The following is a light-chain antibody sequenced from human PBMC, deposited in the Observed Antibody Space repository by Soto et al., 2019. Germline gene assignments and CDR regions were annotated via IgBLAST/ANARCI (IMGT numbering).Light chain of an antibody. V-gene: IGKV1-5*01. Sequence: DIQMTQSPSTLPTSVGDRVTITCRASQSISSWLAWYQQKPGKAPYLLISDASSLERGAPSRFSGSGSGTEFTLTISNMQPDDFATYYCQQYIGYSRTFGQGTKVDIK. CDR3: QQYIGYSRT. J-gene: IGKJ1*01. CDR2: DAS. CDR1: QSISSW.